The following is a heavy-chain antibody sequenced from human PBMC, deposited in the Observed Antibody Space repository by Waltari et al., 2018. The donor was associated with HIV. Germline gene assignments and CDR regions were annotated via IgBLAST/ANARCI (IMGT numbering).Heavy chain of an antibody. J-gene: IGHJ6*02. CDR1: GDTFTGYY. D-gene: IGHD1-7*01. CDR2: VNPNRCGT. Sequence: QVQLVQSGAEVKKPGASVKVSCTASGDTFTGYYMHWVRQAPGQGLEWMGWVNPNRCGTSCTQKSQGMVTMTRETPISTAYLGLSMLRSDDTAVYYGARDRARTTDYYYYGMDVWGQGTTVTVSS. V-gene: IGHV1-2*02. CDR3: ARDRARTTDYYYYGMDV.